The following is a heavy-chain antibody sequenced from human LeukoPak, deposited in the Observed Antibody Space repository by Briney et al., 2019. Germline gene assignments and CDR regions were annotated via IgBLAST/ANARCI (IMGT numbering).Heavy chain of an antibody. CDR2: IYYSGST. Sequence: PSETLSLTCTVSGGSISSYYWGWIRQPPGKGLEWIGSIYYSGSTYYNPSLKSRVTISVDTSKNQFSLKLSSVTAADTVVYYCARQQLVLHFDYWGQGTLVTVSS. CDR1: GGSISSYY. V-gene: IGHV4-39*01. J-gene: IGHJ4*02. D-gene: IGHD6-13*01. CDR3: ARQQLVLHFDY.